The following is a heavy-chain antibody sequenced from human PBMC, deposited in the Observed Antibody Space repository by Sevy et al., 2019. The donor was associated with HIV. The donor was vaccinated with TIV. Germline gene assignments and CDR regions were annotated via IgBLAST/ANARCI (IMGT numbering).Heavy chain of an antibody. CDR3: ARDLHPYATTVPHFDY. CDR1: GFTFSSYE. V-gene: IGHV3-48*03. CDR2: ISNSGSTI. D-gene: IGHD4-17*01. Sequence: GGSLRLSCTASGFTFSSYEMNWVRQAPGKGLERVSYISNSGSTIHYSDSLKGRFTISRDNAKNSLYLQMNSLRAEATAFYYCARDLHPYATTVPHFDYWGRGTLVTVSS. J-gene: IGHJ4*02.